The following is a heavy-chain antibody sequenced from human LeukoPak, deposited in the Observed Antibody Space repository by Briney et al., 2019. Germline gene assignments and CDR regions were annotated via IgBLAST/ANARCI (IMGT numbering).Heavy chain of an antibody. V-gene: IGHV1-2*02. CDR3: ARDGGYCSSTSCPRHFDY. CDR2: INPNSGGT. CDR1: GYTFTGYY. J-gene: IGHJ4*02. D-gene: IGHD2-2*01. Sequence: ASVKVSCKASGYTFTGYYMHWVRQAPGQGLEWMGWINPNSGGTNYAQKFQGRVTMTRDTSISTAYMELSRLRSDDTAVYYCARDGGYCSSTSCPRHFDYWGKGTLVTVSS.